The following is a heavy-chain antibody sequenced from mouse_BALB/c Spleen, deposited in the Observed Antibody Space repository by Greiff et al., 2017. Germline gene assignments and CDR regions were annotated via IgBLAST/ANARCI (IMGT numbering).Heavy chain of an antibody. CDR3: ASELTGGAY. CDR2: ISSGGGST. Sequence: EVKLVESGGGLVKPGGSLKLSCAASGFAFSSYDMSWVRQTPEKRLEWVAYISSGGGSTYYPDTVKGRFTISRDNAKNTLYLQMSSLKSEDTAMYYCASELTGGAYWGQGTLVTVSA. J-gene: IGHJ3*01. CDR1: GFAFSSYD. D-gene: IGHD4-1*01. V-gene: IGHV5-12-1*01.